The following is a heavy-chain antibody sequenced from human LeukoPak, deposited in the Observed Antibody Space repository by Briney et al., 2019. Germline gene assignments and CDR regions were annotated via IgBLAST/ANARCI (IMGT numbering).Heavy chain of an antibody. V-gene: IGHV3-74*01. D-gene: IGHD1-26*01. J-gene: IGHJ4*02. CDR2: IKNDDGSYI. CDR1: GFTFSSYW. Sequence: PGGSLRLSCAASGFTFSSYWMHWVHQVPGKGLVWVSHIKNDDGSYISYADSVKGRFTISRDNAKNTLYLQMNSLRVEDTAVYYCARDLTGRSNYWGQGTLVTVSS. CDR3: ARDLTGRSNY.